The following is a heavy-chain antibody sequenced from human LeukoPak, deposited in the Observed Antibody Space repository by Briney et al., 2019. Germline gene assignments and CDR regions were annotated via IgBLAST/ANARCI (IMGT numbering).Heavy chain of an antibody. CDR1: GYTFTGYY. CDR2: INPNSGGP. D-gene: IGHD3-10*01. V-gene: IGHV1-2*06. Sequence: ASVKVSCKASGYTFTGYYMHWVRQAPGQGLEWMGRINPNSGGPNYAQKFQGRGSMTRDTSISTGYMELSRLRSNDTAVYYCARETYDNGSGSLLDYWGQGTLVTVSS. CDR3: ARETYDNGSGSLLDY. J-gene: IGHJ4*02.